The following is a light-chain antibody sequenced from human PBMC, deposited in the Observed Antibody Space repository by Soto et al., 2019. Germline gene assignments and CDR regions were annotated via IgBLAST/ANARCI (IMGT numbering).Light chain of an antibody. Sequence: DIQMTQSPSFVSASVGDRVTISCRASQGISSWLAWYQQKAGKAPKLLIYAASSLQSGVPSRFSGSGSGTKFTLTIASLQPDDFATYYCQQYETFSGTFGPGTKVDIK. J-gene: IGKJ1*01. CDR1: QGISSW. CDR2: AAS. V-gene: IGKV1-12*01. CDR3: QQYETFSGT.